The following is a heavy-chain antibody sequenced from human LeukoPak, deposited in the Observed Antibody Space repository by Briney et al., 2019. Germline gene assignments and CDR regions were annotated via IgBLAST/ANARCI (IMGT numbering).Heavy chain of an antibody. V-gene: IGHV4-59*01. CDR2: IYYSGST. J-gene: IGHJ3*02. CDR1: GGSLSSYY. D-gene: IGHD2-15*01. CDR3: ARVPADIYCSGGSCYQYAFDI. Sequence: SETLSLTCTVSGGSLSSYYWSWIRQPPGKGLEWIGYIYYSGSTNYNPSLKSRVTISVDTSKNQFSLKLSSVTAADTAVYYCARVPADIYCSGGSCYQYAFDIWGQGTMVTVSS.